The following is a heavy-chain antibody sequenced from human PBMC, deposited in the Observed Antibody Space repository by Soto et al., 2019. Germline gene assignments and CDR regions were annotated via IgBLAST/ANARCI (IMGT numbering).Heavy chain of an antibody. D-gene: IGHD1-1*01. J-gene: IGHJ4*02. CDR1: GYTFTGYY. Sequence: ASVKVSCKTSGYTFTGYYMHWMRQAPGQGLEYMGWINANSGATKFAQKFQGRVTMTRDTSISTAYMDLSRLTSDDTAMYYCARAGLTTLELATTFWGQGTLVTVPQ. CDR2: INANSGAT. V-gene: IGHV1-2*02. CDR3: ARAGLTTLELATTF.